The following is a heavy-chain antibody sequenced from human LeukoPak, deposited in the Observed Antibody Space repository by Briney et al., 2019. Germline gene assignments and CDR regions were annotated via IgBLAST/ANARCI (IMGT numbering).Heavy chain of an antibody. Sequence: GASVKVSCKASGYTFTSYGISWVRQAPGQGLEWMGWINPNGGGTKYPQKCQGRVTMTRDTSISTAYMELSGLRSDDTAVYYCAREYYYENSDDAFDIWGQGTMVTVSS. CDR3: AREYYYENSDDAFDI. CDR1: GYTFTSYG. V-gene: IGHV1-2*02. CDR2: INPNGGGT. J-gene: IGHJ3*02. D-gene: IGHD3-22*01.